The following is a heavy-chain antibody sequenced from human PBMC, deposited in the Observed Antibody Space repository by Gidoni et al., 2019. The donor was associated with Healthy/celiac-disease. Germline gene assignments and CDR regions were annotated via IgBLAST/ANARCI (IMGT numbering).Heavy chain of an antibody. CDR3: AKSALSGSYSKSPMDV. Sequence: EVHLLASGGGLVQPGGSLVLSCAASGFIFSSYAMSWVRQAPGKGLEWVSAISGSGGSTYYADSVKGRFTISRDNSKNTLYLQMNSLRAEDTAVYYCAKSALSGSYSKSPMDVWGQGTTVTVSS. J-gene: IGHJ6*02. D-gene: IGHD3-10*01. V-gene: IGHV3-23*01. CDR1: GFIFSSYA. CDR2: ISGSGGST.